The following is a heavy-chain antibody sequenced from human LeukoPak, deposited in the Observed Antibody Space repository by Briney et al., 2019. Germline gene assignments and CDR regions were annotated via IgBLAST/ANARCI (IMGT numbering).Heavy chain of an antibody. CDR2: IYYSGST. J-gene: IGHJ4*02. CDR3: ARRGGVKFDY. D-gene: IGHD2-8*01. V-gene: IGHV4-61*01. CDR1: GGSISSGSYY. Sequence: SETLSLTCTVSGGSISSGSYYWSWIRQPPGKGLEWIGYIYYSGSTNYNPSLKSRVTISVDTSKNQFSLKLSSVTAADTAVYYCARRGGVKFDYWGQGTLVTVSS.